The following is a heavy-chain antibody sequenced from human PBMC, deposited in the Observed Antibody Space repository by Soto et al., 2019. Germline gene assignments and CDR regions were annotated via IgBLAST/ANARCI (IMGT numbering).Heavy chain of an antibody. CDR3: ARGEGGYYYGSGPRPKGMDV. V-gene: IGHV4-61*01. D-gene: IGHD3-10*01. J-gene: IGHJ6*02. CDR2: IYYSGST. CDR1: GGSVSSGSYY. Sequence: PSETLSLTCTVSGGSVSSGSYYWSWIRQPPGKGLEWIGYIYYSGSTNYNPSLKSRVTISVDTSKNQFSLKLSSVTAADTAVYYCARGEGGYYYGSGPRPKGMDVWGQGTTVTVSS.